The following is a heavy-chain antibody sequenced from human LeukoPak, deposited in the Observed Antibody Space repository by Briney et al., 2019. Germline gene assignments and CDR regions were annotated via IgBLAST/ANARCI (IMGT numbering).Heavy chain of an antibody. CDR3: ARPGITAFDI. V-gene: IGHV3-7*01. CDR1: GFTFSDYW. J-gene: IGHJ3*02. CDR2: IKQDGSAK. D-gene: IGHD3-10*01. Sequence: GGSLRLSCAASGFTFSDYWMHWVRQAPGKGLEWVANIKQDGSAKYYVDSVKGRITISRDNAKNSVSLYMNSLRAEDSAVYYCARPGITAFDIWGQGTMVTVSS.